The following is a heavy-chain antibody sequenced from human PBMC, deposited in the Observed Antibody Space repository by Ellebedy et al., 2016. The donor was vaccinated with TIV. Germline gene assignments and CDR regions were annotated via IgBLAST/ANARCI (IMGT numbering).Heavy chain of an antibody. CDR1: GYTFTSYG. Sequence: AASVKVSCKASGYTFTSYGISWVRQAPGQGLEWMGWISAYNGNTNYAQKLQGRVTMTTDTSTSTAYMELRSLRSDDTDVYYCAKNTGGYYYYGMDVWGQGTTVTVSS. V-gene: IGHV1-18*01. J-gene: IGHJ6*02. CDR2: ISAYNGNT. CDR3: AKNTGGYYYYGMDV. D-gene: IGHD7-27*01.